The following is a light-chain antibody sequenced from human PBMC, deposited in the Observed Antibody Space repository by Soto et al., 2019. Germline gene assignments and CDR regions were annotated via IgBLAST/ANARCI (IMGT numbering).Light chain of an antibody. CDR1: QSVSSY. J-gene: IGKJ4*01. Sequence: EILLTQSPAPPSFSPGGRAPPSFRASQSVSSYLAWYQQKPGQAPRLLIYDASNRATGIPARFSGSGSGTDFTLTISSLEPEDFAVYYCQQRSNWPRKTLTFGGGTKVDIK. V-gene: IGKV3-11*01. CDR2: DAS. CDR3: QQRSNWPRKTLT.